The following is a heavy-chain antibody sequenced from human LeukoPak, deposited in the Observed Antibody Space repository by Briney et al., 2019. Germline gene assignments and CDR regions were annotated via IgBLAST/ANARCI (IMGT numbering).Heavy chain of an antibody. CDR2: ISWNSGSI. CDR1: GFTFDDYA. V-gene: IGHV3-9*01. Sequence: PGGSLRLSCAASGFTFDDYAMHWVRQAPGKGLEWVSGISWNSGSIGYADSVKGRFTISRDNAKNSLYLQMNSLRAEDTALYYCAKEPYYDSSSYYYYGMDVWGQGTTVTVSS. J-gene: IGHJ6*02. CDR3: AKEPYYDSSSYYYYGMDV. D-gene: IGHD3-22*01.